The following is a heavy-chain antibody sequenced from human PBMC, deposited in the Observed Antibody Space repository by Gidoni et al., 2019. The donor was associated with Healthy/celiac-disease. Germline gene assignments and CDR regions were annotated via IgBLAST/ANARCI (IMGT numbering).Heavy chain of an antibody. D-gene: IGHD5-18*01. CDR2: RSYDGSNK. CDR1: GFTFSSYA. CDR3: ARVDTAMVYDAFDI. J-gene: IGHJ3*02. Sequence: QVQLVESGGGVVQPGRSLRLSCAASGFTFSSYAMHWVRQAPGKGLEGVAVRSYDGSNKYYADSVKGRFTISRDNSKNTLYLQMNSLRAEDTAVYYCARVDTAMVYDAFDIWGQGTMVTVSS. V-gene: IGHV3-30*01.